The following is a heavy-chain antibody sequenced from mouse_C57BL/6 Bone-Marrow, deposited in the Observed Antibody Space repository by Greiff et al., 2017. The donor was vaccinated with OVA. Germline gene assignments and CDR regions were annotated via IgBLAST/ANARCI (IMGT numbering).Heavy chain of an antibody. Sequence: EVKLMESGPELVQPGASVKISCKASGYSFTGYYMNWVKQSPEKSLEWIGEINPSTGGTTYNQKFKAKATLTVDKSSSTAYMQLKSLTSEDSAVYYCARVGWLLMDYWGQGTSVTVAS. CDR2: INPSTGGT. CDR3: ARVGWLLMDY. V-gene: IGHV1-42*01. CDR1: GYSFTGYY. D-gene: IGHD2-3*01. J-gene: IGHJ4*01.